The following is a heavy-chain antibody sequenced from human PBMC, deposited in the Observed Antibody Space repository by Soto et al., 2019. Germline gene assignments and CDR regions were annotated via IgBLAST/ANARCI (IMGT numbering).Heavy chain of an antibody. V-gene: IGHV1-46*01. Sequence: QVQLVQSGAEVKKPGASVKVSCKTSGYTFTNYYMHWVRQAPGQGLEWMGRIKCSGGETTYAQRVLGKVTMTSDTAKSTGYRGGSSLRSEEKAVYYCARGGDCVLVTGPLGHWGQGTLVTVSS. CDR3: ARGGDCVLVTGPLGH. CDR1: GYTFTNYY. D-gene: IGHD2-21*02. CDR2: IKCSGGET. J-gene: IGHJ4*02.